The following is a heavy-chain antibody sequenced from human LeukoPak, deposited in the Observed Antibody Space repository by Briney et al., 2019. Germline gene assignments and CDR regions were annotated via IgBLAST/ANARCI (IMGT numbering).Heavy chain of an antibody. CDR2: MNPNRGNT. CDR1: GYTFTSYD. V-gene: IGHV1-8*01. D-gene: IGHD4-11*01. J-gene: IGHJ6*02. CDR3: ARARLDPGMDV. Sequence: GASVKVSCKASGYTFTSYDINWVRQATGQGLEWMGWMNPNRGNTGYAKKLQGRVTMTRNTSISTAYMELSSLRSEDTAVYYCARARLDPGMDVWGQGTTVTVSS.